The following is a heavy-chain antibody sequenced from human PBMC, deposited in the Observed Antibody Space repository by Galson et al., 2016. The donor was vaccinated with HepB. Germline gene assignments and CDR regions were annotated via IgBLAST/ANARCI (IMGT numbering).Heavy chain of an antibody. D-gene: IGHD3-10*01. Sequence: SLRLSCATSGFPFSSYSMNWVRQAPGKGLEWISYITSTGGTTRYADSVSGRFTIFRDNAKGSLYLQMNSLRIDDTAVYYCTKDEGRREGVWGQGTLVTVTS. CDR2: ITSTGGTT. J-gene: IGHJ4*02. CDR3: TKDEGRREGV. CDR1: GFPFSSYS. V-gene: IGHV3-48*04.